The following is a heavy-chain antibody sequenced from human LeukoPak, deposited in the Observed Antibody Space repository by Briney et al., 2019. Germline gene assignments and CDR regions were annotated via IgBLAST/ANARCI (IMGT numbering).Heavy chain of an antibody. Sequence: GASVKVSCKVSGYTLTELSMQWVRQAPGKGLEWMGGFAPEDGETIYAQKFQGRVTMTEDTSTDTAYMELSSLRSEDTAVYYCATTWAIRAFDIWGQGTMVTVSS. V-gene: IGHV1-24*01. CDR2: FAPEDGET. J-gene: IGHJ3*02. CDR3: ATTWAIRAFDI. D-gene: IGHD2-2*02. CDR1: GYTLTELS.